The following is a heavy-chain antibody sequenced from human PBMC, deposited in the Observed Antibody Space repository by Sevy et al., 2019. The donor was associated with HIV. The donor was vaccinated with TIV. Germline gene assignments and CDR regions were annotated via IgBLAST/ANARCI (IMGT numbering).Heavy chain of an antibody. J-gene: IGHJ3*02. CDR1: GFTFSSYS. Sequence: GGSLRLSYAASGFTFSSYSMNWVRQAPGKGLEWVSSISSTSNYIYYADSVKGRFTISRDNAKNSLYLQMNSLRAEDTAVYYCAAQGYGDSAYAFDIWGQGTMVTVSS. CDR3: AAQGYGDSAYAFDI. D-gene: IGHD4-17*01. V-gene: IGHV3-21*01. CDR2: ISSTSNYI.